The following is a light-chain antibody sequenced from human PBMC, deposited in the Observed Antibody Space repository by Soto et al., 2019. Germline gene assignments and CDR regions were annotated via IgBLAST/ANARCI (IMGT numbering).Light chain of an antibody. CDR3: SSYTGSSTYVV. J-gene: IGLJ2*01. Sequence: QSALTQPASVSGSPGQSITISCTGTSSDVGGYNYVSWYQQHPGKAPKLMIYDVSNRPSGVSNRFSGSKSGNTASLTISGLQAEDEADYYYSSYTGSSTYVVFGGGTQVTVL. V-gene: IGLV2-14*01. CDR1: SSDVGGYNY. CDR2: DVS.